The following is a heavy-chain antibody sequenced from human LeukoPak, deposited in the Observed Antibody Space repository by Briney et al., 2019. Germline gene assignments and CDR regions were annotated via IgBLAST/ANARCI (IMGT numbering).Heavy chain of an antibody. CDR1: GFTFSSYW. CDR3: ARESSSGSYYYYYYYMDV. D-gene: IGHD6-19*01. CDR2: IKQDGSEK. Sequence: PGGSLRLSCAASGFTFSSYWMSWVRQAPGKGLEWVANIKQDGSEKYYVDSVKGRFTISRDNAKNSLYLQMNSLRAEDTAVYYCARESSSGSYYYYYYYMDVWGKGTTVTVSS. J-gene: IGHJ6*03. V-gene: IGHV3-7*01.